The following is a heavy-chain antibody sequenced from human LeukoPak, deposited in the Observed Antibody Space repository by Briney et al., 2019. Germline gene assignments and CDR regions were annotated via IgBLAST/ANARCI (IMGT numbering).Heavy chain of an antibody. D-gene: IGHD4-17*01. J-gene: IGHJ5*01. CDR3: TKDPNGDYVGAFDS. CDR1: GFTFSNFA. V-gene: IGHV3-23*01. CDR2: LSSRQLHT. Sequence: GGSLRLSCAASGFTFSNFAMTWVRQAPGKGLEWVSSLSSRQLHTYYSDSVKGRITISRDNPKNTLYLQMNGLRADDTAIYYCTKDPNGDYVGAFDSWGQGILVTVSS.